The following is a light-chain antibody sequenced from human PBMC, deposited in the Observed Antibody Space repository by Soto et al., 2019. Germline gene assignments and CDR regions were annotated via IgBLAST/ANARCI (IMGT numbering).Light chain of an antibody. Sequence: QSVLTQPASVSGSPGQSITISCTGTSSDVGSYNLVSWYQQHPGKAPKLMIYEGSKRPSGVSNRFSCSKSGNTASLTISGLEAEDEAYYYCCSYASSVVFGGGTKVTVL. CDR2: EGS. CDR3: CSYASSVV. CDR1: SSDVGSYNL. V-gene: IGLV2-23*01. J-gene: IGLJ2*01.